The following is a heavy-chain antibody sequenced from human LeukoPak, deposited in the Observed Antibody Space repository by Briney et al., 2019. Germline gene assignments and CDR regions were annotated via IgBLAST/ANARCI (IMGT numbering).Heavy chain of an antibody. Sequence: GGSLRLSCAASGFTFDDYAMHWVREAPGQGLEWVSGISWNCDSIGYADSVKGRFTISRDNAKNSLYLQMNSLRAEDTALYYCAKVAHDFWSGYYRTMEYYFDYWGQGTLVTVSS. CDR1: GFTFDDYA. D-gene: IGHD3-3*01. J-gene: IGHJ4*02. CDR3: AKVAHDFWSGYYRTMEYYFDY. V-gene: IGHV3-9*01. CDR2: ISWNCDSI.